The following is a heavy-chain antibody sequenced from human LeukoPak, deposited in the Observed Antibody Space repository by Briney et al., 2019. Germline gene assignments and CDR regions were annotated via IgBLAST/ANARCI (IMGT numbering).Heavy chain of an antibody. CDR2: INAGNGNT. J-gene: IGHJ1*01. CDR1: GYTFTSYA. CDR3: ARERVYYDGSGYKTAEYFQH. D-gene: IGHD3-22*01. V-gene: IGHV1-3*01. Sequence: ASVKVSCKASGYTFTSYAMHWVRQAPGQRLEWMGWINAGNGNTKYSQKFQSRVTITRDTSASTAYMELSSLRSEDTAVYYCARERVYYDGSGYKTAEYFQHWGQGTLVTVSS.